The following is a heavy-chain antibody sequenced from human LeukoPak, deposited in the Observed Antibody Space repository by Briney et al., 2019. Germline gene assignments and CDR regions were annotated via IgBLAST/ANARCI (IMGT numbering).Heavy chain of an antibody. CDR2: ISWNSGSI. CDR1: GFTFSSYA. J-gene: IGHJ4*02. Sequence: GGSLRLSCAASGFTFSSYAMSWVRQAPGKGLEWVSGISWNSGSIGYADSVKGRFTISRDNAKNSLYLQMNSLRAEDTALYYCAKGGRYQLLSWFDYWGQGTLVTVSS. V-gene: IGHV3-9*01. CDR3: AKGGRYQLLSWFDY. D-gene: IGHD2-2*01.